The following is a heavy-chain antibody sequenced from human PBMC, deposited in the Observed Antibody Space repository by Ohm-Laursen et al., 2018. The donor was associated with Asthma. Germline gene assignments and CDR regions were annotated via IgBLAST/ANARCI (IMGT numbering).Heavy chain of an antibody. V-gene: IGHV1-69*13. D-gene: IGHD3-9*01. CDR2: IIPIFGTA. Sequence: SVKISCKTSGGTFSSYAISWVRQAPGQGLEWMGGIIPIFGTANYAQKFQGRVTITADESTSTAYMELSSLRSEDTAVYYCAGLHYDILTGYPRYYGMDVWGQGTTVTVSS. CDR3: AGLHYDILTGYPRYYGMDV. J-gene: IGHJ6*02. CDR1: GGTFSSYA.